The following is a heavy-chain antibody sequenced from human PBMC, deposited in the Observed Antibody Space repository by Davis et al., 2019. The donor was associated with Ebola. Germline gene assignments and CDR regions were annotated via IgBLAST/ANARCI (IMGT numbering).Heavy chain of an antibody. CDR1: AYTFTSYY. CDR2: INPSGGST. V-gene: IGHV1-46*01. D-gene: IGHD4-17*01. CDR3: ARGTSTVKTAKGWFDP. J-gene: IGHJ5*02. Sequence: AASAKVSCKASAYTFTSYYMHWVRQAPGQGLEWMGIINPSGGSTSYAQKFQGRVTMTRDTSTSTVYMELSSLRSDDTAVYYCARGTSTVKTAKGWFDPWGQGTLVTVSS.